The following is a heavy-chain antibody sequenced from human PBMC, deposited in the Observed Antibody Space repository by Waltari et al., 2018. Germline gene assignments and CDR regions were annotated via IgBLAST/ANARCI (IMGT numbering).Heavy chain of an antibody. V-gene: IGHV4-61*02. J-gene: IGHJ4*02. CDR1: GGSISSGSYY. CDR3: ASHDYGDYFYFDY. Sequence: QVQLQESGPGLVKPSQTLSLTCTVSGGSISSGSYYWSWVRQPAGKGLEWIGRKYTSGNTNYNPSLKSRVTISVDTSKNQFSLKLSSVTAADTAVYYCASHDYGDYFYFDYWGQGTLVTVSS. CDR2: KYTSGNT. D-gene: IGHD4-17*01.